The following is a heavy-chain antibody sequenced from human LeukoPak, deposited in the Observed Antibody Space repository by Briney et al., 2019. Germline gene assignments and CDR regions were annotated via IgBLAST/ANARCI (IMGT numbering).Heavy chain of an antibody. D-gene: IGHD2-21*02. V-gene: IGHV1-69*04. J-gene: IGHJ4*02. Sequence: GASVKVSCKASGGTFSSYAISWVRQAPGQGLEWMGRIIPILGIANYAQKFQGRVTITADKSTSTSYMELSSLRSEDTAVYYCARDFGVSYCGGDCYSGIDYWGQGTLVTVSS. CDR3: ARDFGVSYCGGDCYSGIDY. CDR1: GGTFSSYA. CDR2: IIPILGIA.